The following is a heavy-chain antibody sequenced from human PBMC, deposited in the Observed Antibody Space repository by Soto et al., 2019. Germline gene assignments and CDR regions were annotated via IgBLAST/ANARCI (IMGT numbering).Heavy chain of an antibody. D-gene: IGHD6-13*01. CDR3: ARDLLEECIAAAGTLGD. Sequence: QVQLVQAGAVVQKPGSSVKVSCKASGGTFSSYAISWVRQAPGQGLEWMGGIIPIFGTANYAQKFQGRVTITADKSTSTAYMELRSLRAEDTDVYYCARDLLEECIAAAGTLGDWGQGTLVTVSS. V-gene: IGHV1-69*06. CDR1: GGTFSSYA. CDR2: IIPIFGTA. J-gene: IGHJ4*02.